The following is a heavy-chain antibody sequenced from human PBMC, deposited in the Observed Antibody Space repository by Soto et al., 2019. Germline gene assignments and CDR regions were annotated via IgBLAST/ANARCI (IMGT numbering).Heavy chain of an antibody. V-gene: IGHV4-38-2*02. D-gene: IGHD3-22*01. CDR2: IYHRGAT. CDR1: GYSINRGYY. CDR3: ARYEYHSSGHDDEH. J-gene: IGHJ1*01. Sequence: PSETLSLTCSVSGYSINRGYYWGWIRQAPGKGLEWIGSIYHRGATYYTPSFKTRATISLDTSKNQFTLRLTSVTAADTAVYFCARYEYHSSGHDDEHWGQGKLVTVSS.